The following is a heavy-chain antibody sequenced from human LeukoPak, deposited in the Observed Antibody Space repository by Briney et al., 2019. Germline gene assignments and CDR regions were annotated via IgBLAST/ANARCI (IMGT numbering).Heavy chain of an antibody. Sequence: GESLKISCKGSGYSFTNYWIGWVRQMPGKGLEWMGIIYPGDSDTRYSPSFQGQVTISADKSISTAYLQWSSLKASDTAMYYCARYLMVRGVISNWFDPWGQGTLVTVSS. V-gene: IGHV5-51*01. CDR1: GYSFTNYW. CDR2: IYPGDSDT. D-gene: IGHD3-10*01. J-gene: IGHJ5*02. CDR3: ARYLMVRGVISNWFDP.